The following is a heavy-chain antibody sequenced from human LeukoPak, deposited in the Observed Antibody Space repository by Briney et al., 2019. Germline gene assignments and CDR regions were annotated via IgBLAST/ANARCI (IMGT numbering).Heavy chain of an antibody. Sequence: SETLSLTCTVSGGSITSDNYFWSWIRQPAGKGLEWIGRMSTSGSTNYTPSLKSRVTISVDTSKNQFSLKLSSVTATDAAVYYCARQPRGSSWYWFDPWGQGTLVTVSS. V-gene: IGHV4-61*02. CDR2: MSTSGST. J-gene: IGHJ5*02. CDR3: ARQPRGSSWYWFDP. CDR1: GGSITSDNYF. D-gene: IGHD6-13*01.